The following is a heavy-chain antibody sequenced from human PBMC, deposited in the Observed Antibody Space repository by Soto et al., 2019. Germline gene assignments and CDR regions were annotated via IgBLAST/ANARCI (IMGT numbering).Heavy chain of an antibody. CDR1: GGSFSGYY. Sequence: ETLSLTCAVYGGSFSGYYWSWIRQPPGKGLEWIWEINHSGSTNYNPSLKSRVTISVDTSKNQFSLKLSSVTAADTAVYYCARWSYYDSSGYYEYYFDYWGQGTLVTVSS. D-gene: IGHD3-22*01. J-gene: IGHJ4*02. CDR2: INHSGST. V-gene: IGHV4-34*01. CDR3: ARWSYYDSSGYYEYYFDY.